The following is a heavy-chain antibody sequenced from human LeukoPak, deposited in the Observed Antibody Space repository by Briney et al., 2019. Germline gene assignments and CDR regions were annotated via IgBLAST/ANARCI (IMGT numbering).Heavy chain of an antibody. Sequence: REASVKVSCKASGDIFNSYSISWVRQAPGQGLEWMGGIIPIFGSANYAQTLQGRVTITTDQSTSTAHMELSSLSSEDTAVYYCARVGRSRGSLPNSYYYMDVWGKGTTVTVSS. J-gene: IGHJ6*03. V-gene: IGHV1-69*05. CDR3: ARVGRSRGSLPNSYYYMDV. CDR2: IIPIFGSA. CDR1: GDIFNSYS. D-gene: IGHD1-26*01.